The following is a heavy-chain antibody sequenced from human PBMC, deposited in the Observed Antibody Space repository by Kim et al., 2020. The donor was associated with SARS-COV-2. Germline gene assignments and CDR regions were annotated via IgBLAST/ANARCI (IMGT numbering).Heavy chain of an antibody. D-gene: IGHD3-10*01. CDR2: ISSSSTI. Sequence: GGSLRLSCAASGFTFSSYSMNWVRQAPGKGLEWVSYISSSSTIYYADSVKGRFTISRDNAKNSLYLQMNSLRAEDTAVYYCARRGIYYGSGSYFWFDPWGQGTLVTVSS. V-gene: IGHV3-48*04. J-gene: IGHJ5*02. CDR3: ARRGIYYGSGSYFWFDP. CDR1: GFTFSSYS.